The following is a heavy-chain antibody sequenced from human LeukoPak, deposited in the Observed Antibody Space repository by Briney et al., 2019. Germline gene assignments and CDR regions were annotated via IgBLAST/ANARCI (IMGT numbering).Heavy chain of an antibody. D-gene: IGHD2-2*01. J-gene: IGHJ4*02. CDR1: GFTFSDYY. V-gene: IGHV3-11*04. Sequence: GGSLRLSCAASGFTFSDYYMSWIRQAPGKGLEWVAYISSSGSTIYYADSVKGRFTISRDNAKNSLYLQLKSLRAEDTAVYYCAGDTEVPAATFDYWGQGTLVTVSS. CDR2: ISSSGSTI. CDR3: AGDTEVPAATFDY.